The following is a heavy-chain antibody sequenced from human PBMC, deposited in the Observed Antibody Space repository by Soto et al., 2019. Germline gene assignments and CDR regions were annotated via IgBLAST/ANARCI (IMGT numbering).Heavy chain of an antibody. V-gene: IGHV1-69*06. Sequence: QVQLVQSGAEMRKPGSSVKVSCKSSGGTFSNYAISWVRQASGQGLEWLGGVIPAFNSAQYAPKFQGRVALTADTSTSTAYMELSSLTSEDTAVYYCGRRANRGMDVWGQGTTVIVSS. CDR2: VIPAFNSA. J-gene: IGHJ6*02. CDR3: GRRANRGMDV. CDR1: GGTFSNYA. D-gene: IGHD2-8*01.